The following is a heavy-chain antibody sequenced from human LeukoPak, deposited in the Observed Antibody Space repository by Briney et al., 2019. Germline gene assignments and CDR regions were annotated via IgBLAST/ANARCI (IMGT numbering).Heavy chain of an antibody. D-gene: IGHD2-2*01. Sequence: GESLKISCKGSGYSFTYYWIGWVRQMPGKGLEWMGIIYPGDSDTRYSPSFQGQVTISADKSISTAYLQWSSLKASDTAMYYCARQGYCSSASCYRLGYYYYYMDVWGKGTTVTVPS. V-gene: IGHV5-51*01. J-gene: IGHJ6*03. CDR2: IYPGDSDT. CDR1: GYSFTYYW. CDR3: ARQGYCSSASCYRLGYYYYYMDV.